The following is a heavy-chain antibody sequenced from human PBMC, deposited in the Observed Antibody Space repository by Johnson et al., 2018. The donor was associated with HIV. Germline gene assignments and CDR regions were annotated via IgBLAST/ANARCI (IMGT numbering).Heavy chain of an antibody. V-gene: IGHV3-66*01. CDR1: GFTFSTYA. J-gene: IGHJ3*02. CDR2: IYTGGST. Sequence: VQLVESGGGLAQPGGSLRLSCAASGFTFSTYAMYWVRQAPGKGLEWVSVIYTGGSTYYADSVKGRFTISRDNSKNTLDLQMNNLRAEDTAVYYCARDPGLYYDIWVSAFDIWGQGTMVTVSS. CDR3: ARDPGLYYDIWVSAFDI. D-gene: IGHD3/OR15-3a*01.